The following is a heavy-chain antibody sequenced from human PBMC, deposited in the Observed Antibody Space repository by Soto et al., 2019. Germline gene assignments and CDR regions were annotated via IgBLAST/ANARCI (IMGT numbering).Heavy chain of an antibody. CDR3: ARVEYISNYRGLDY. J-gene: IGHJ4*02. CDR2: IDHSGST. D-gene: IGHD2-8*01. V-gene: IGHV4-34*01. CDR1: CGSFRGYY. Sequence: QVQLQQWGTGLLKPSETLSLTCAVYCGSFRGYYWTWIRQPPGKGLEWIGEIDHSGSTNYNPSLKSRVTISKDTSKNQFSLKLVSVTAAETAVYYCARVEYISNYRGLDYWGQGILVTVSS.